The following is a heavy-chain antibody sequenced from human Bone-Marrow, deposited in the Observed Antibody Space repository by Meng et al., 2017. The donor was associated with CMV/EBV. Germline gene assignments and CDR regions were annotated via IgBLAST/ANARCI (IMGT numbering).Heavy chain of an antibody. J-gene: IGHJ4*02. CDR2: INPNSGGT. CDR3: AARGYNYGQNFEY. D-gene: IGHD5-18*01. Sequence: QVQLVQVGAGVAKPGASVKVSCKASGYTFTDYYMHWVRQAPGQGLEWMGWINPNSGGTSYAQKFQGRVTMTRDTSIDTAYMELTSLTPDDTAVYYCAARGYNYGQNFEYWGQGTLVTVSS. V-gene: IGHV1-2*02. CDR1: GYTFTDYY.